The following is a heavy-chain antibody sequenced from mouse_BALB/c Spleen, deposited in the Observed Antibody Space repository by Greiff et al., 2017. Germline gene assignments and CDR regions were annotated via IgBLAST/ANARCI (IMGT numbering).Heavy chain of an antibody. CDR2: INPSTGYT. Sequence: VQLQQSGAELAKPGASVKMSCKASGYTFTSYWMHWVKQRPGQGLEWIGYINPSTGYTEYNQKFKDKATLTADKSSSTAYMQLSSLTSEDSAVYYCARGSDGYDWGQGTTLTVSS. D-gene: IGHD1-2*01. CDR3: ARGSDGYD. CDR1: GYTFTSYW. J-gene: IGHJ2*01. V-gene: IGHV1-7*01.